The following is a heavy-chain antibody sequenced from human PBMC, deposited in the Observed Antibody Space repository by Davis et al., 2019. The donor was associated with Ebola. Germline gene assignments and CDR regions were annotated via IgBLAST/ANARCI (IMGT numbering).Heavy chain of an antibody. V-gene: IGHV1-3*01. Sequence: ASVKVSCKASGYTFTSYAMHWVRQAPGQRLEWMGWINAGNGNTKYSQKFQGRVTITRDTSTSTAYMELRSLRSDDTAVYYCARVGKLDSFDYWGQGTLVTVSS. CDR3: ARVGKLDSFDY. CDR2: INAGNGNT. J-gene: IGHJ4*02. D-gene: IGHD1-1*01. CDR1: GYTFTSYA.